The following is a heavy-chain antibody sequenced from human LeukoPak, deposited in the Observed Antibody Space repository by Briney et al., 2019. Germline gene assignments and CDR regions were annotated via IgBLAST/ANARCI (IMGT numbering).Heavy chain of an antibody. V-gene: IGHV3-30*19. CDR1: GFTFSSYG. Sequence: GGSLRLSCAASGFTFSSYGMHWVRQAPGKGLEWVAVISYDGSNKYYADSVKGRFTISRDNSKNTLYVQMNSLRVEDTAVYYCASGYSGSYHLSTPYNWFDPWGQGTLLTVSS. CDR3: ASGYSGSYHLSTPYNWFDP. D-gene: IGHD1-26*01. J-gene: IGHJ5*02. CDR2: ISYDGSNK.